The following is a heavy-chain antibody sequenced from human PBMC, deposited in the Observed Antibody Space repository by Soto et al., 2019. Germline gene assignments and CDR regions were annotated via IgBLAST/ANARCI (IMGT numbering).Heavy chain of an antibody. CDR2: ISSSSSYI. Sequence: EVQLVESGGGLVKPGGSLRLSCAASGFTFSSYSMNWVRQAPGKGLEWVSSISSSSSYIYYADSVKGRFTISRDNDTKLQYLQMNSLRTEDSAVYHCARVSGRFSFGVVITGYYYYYGMVVLGQGTTVTVS. CDR3: ARVSGRFSFGVVITGYYYYYGMVV. D-gene: IGHD3-3*01. CDR1: GFTFSSYS. V-gene: IGHV3-21*01. J-gene: IGHJ6*02.